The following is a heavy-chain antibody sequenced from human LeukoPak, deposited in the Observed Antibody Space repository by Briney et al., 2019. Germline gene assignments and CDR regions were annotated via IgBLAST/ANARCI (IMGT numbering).Heavy chain of an antibody. CDR3: TTVKFGELSSHFDY. CDR2: IKSKIDGGTT. D-gene: IGHD3-10*01. CDR1: GFTFSNAW. V-gene: IGHV3-15*01. J-gene: IGHJ4*02. Sequence: GGSLRPSCAVSGFTFSNAWMSWVRQAPGKGLEWVGRIKSKIDGGTTDYAAPVRGRFTISRDESKNTLYLQMSRLKTEDTAVYYCTTVKFGELSSHFDYWGQGTLVTVSS.